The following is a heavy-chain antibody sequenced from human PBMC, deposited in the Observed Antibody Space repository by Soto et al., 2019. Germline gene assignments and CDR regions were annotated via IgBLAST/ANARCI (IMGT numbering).Heavy chain of an antibody. D-gene: IGHD3-16*02. CDR3: ARSVPNYDYVWGSYRTPFYYYYGMDV. V-gene: IGHV1-46*01. CDR2: INPSGGST. CDR1: GYTFTSYY. J-gene: IGHJ6*02. Sequence: ASVKVSCKASGYTFTSYYMHWVRQAPGQGLEWMGIINPSGGSTSYAQKFQGRVTMTRDTSTSTVYMELSSLRSEDTAVYYCARSVPNYDYVWGSYRTPFYYYYGMDVWGQGTTVTVSS.